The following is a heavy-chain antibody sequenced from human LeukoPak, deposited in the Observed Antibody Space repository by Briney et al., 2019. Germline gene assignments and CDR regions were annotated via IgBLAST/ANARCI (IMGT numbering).Heavy chain of an antibody. J-gene: IGHJ4*02. CDR1: GGSVSSGGYY. V-gene: IGHV4-61*08. CDR3: AREMARIPYYFDY. Sequence: SETLSLTCTVSGGSVSSGGYYWTWIRQPPGKGLEWIGYIYGGGSTSYNPSLKSRVTISVGTSKNQFSLKLSSVTAADTAVYYCAREMARIPYYFDYWGQGTLVTVSS. D-gene: IGHD5-24*01. CDR2: IYGGGST.